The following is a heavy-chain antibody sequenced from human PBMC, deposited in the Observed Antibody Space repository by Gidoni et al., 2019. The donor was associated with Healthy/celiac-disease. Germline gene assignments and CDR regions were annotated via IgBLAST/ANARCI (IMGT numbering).Heavy chain of an antibody. CDR3: ARLEYSSDHRRSYFDY. CDR2: IYPGDSDT. Sequence: EVQLVQSGAEVKKPGESLKISCTGSGYSFTSYWIGWVRQMPGKGLEWMGIIYPGDSDTRYRPSFQGQVTISADKSISTAYLQWSSLKASDTAMYYCARLEYSSDHRRSYFDYWGQGTLVTVSS. CDR1: GYSFTSYW. J-gene: IGHJ4*02. D-gene: IGHD6-6*01. V-gene: IGHV5-51*01.